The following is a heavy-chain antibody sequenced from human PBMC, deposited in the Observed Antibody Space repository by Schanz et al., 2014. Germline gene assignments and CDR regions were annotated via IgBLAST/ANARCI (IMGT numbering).Heavy chain of an antibody. CDR3: AKDFTGSGIFFNS. Sequence: EVQLVESGGGLVQPGGSLRLSCAASGFIFSNFAMEWVRQAPGKGLEWVSAISGSGAGTYYADSVKGRFTFSRDNSKNTLYLQMNSLRAEDTAIYYCAKDFTGSGIFFNSWGQGTLVSVSS. J-gene: IGHJ5*01. V-gene: IGHV3-23*04. CDR2: ISGSGAGT. D-gene: IGHD3-10*01. CDR1: GFIFSNFA.